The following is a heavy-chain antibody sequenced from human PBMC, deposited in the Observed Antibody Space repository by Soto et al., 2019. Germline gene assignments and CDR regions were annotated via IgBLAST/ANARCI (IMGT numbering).Heavy chain of an antibody. CDR3: ARLPLGYCSSTSCYPSWFDP. D-gene: IGHD2-2*01. CDR1: GGSISSYY. V-gene: IGHV4-59*08. Sequence: SETLSLTCTVSGGSISSYYWSWIRQPPGKGLEWIGYIYYSGSTNYNPSLKSRVTISVDTSKNQFSLKLSSVTAADTAVYYCARLPLGYCSSTSCYPSWFDPWGQGTRVTVAS. J-gene: IGHJ5*02. CDR2: IYYSGST.